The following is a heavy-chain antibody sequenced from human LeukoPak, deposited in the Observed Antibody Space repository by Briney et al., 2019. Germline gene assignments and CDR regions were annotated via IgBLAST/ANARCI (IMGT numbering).Heavy chain of an antibody. CDR1: GGSIGTYY. V-gene: IGHV4-59*01. D-gene: IGHD6-19*01. J-gene: IGHJ5*02. Sequence: PSETLSLTCTVSGGSIGTYYWSWIRQPPGKGLEWIGYIHYSGTTNYNPSLKSRVTISVDTSRNQFSLKLSSVTAADTAMYYCAVGGGGIAVAGTGGWFDPWGQGTLVTVSS. CDR2: IHYSGTT. CDR3: AVGGGGIAVAGTGGWFDP.